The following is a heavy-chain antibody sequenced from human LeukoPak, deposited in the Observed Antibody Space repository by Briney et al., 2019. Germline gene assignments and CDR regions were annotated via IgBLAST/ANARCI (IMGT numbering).Heavy chain of an antibody. Sequence: SETLSLTCAVYGGSFSGYYWSWIRQPPGKGLEWIGEINHSGSTNYNPSLKSRVTISVDTSKNQFSLKLSSVTAADTAVYYCARGSWGTNRGVFDYWGQGTLVTVSS. CDR3: ARGSWGTNRGVFDY. CDR1: GGSFSGYY. J-gene: IGHJ4*02. CDR2: INHSGST. V-gene: IGHV4-34*01. D-gene: IGHD3-16*01.